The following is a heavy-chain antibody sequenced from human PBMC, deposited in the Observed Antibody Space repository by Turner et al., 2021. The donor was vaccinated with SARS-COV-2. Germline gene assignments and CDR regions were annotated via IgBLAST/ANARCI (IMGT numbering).Heavy chain of an antibody. CDR1: GYTFTSYG. J-gene: IGHJ1*01. CDR3: ASDCSSTSCQTGYFQH. Sequence: QVQLVQSGAEVKKPGASVTVSCKASGYTFTSYGISWVRQAPGQGLEWMGWISAYNGNTNDAQKLQGRVTMTTDTSTSTAYMELRSLRSDDTVVYYCASDCSSTSCQTGYFQHWGQGTLVTVSS. CDR2: ISAYNGNT. V-gene: IGHV1-18*04. D-gene: IGHD2-2*01.